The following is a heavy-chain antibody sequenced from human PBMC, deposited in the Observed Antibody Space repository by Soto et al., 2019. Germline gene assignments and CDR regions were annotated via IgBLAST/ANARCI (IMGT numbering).Heavy chain of an antibody. CDR3: ARGLYPAVTRDRAYYFDY. CDR2: MNPNSGNT. D-gene: IGHD4-17*01. J-gene: IGHJ4*02. Sequence: ASVKVSCKASGYTFTSYDINWVRQATGQGLEWMGWMNPNSGNTGYAQKFQGRVTMTRNTSISTAYMELSSLRSEDTAVYYCARGLYPAVTRDRAYYFDYWGQGTLVTVSS. CDR1: GYTFTSYD. V-gene: IGHV1-8*01.